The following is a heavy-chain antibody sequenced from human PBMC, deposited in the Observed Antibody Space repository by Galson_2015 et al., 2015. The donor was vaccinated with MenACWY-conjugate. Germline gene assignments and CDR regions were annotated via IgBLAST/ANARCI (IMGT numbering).Heavy chain of an antibody. CDR3: AKPGNSGGYYFDS. CDR2: IYGSSANI. V-gene: IGHV3-23*01. CDR1: GFNFGRYS. Sequence: SLRLSCAASGFNFGRYSMTWFRQAPGKGLEWVSSIYGSSANIYYRDSVQGRFTISRDNSKYIVYLQMNDLRVEDTAMYFCAKPGNSGGYYFDSWGQGTLVTVSS. J-gene: IGHJ4*02. D-gene: IGHD1-7*01.